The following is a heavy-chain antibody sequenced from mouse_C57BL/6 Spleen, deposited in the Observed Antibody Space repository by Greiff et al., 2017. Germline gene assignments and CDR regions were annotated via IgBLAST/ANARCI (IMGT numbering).Heavy chain of an antibody. D-gene: IGHD1-1*01. CDR2: IDPETGGT. CDR1: GYTFTDYE. J-gene: IGHJ2*01. Sequence: QVQLQQSGAELVRPGASVTLSCKASGYTFTDYEMHWVKQTPVHGLEWIGAIDPETGGTAYNQKFKGKAILTADKSSSTAYMELRSLTSEDSAVYYCTRSDSYYYGSSYDYWGQGTTLTVSS. CDR3: TRSDSYYYGSSYDY. V-gene: IGHV1-15*01.